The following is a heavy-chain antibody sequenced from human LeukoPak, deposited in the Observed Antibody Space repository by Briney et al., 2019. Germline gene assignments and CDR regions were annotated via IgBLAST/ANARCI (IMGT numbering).Heavy chain of an antibody. Sequence: PSETLSLTCAVYGGSFSGYYWSWIRQPPGKGLEWIGEINHSGSTNYNPSLKSRVTIPVDTSKNQFSLKLSSVTAADTAVYYCARGLLGATQAAVFDYWGQGTLVTVSS. D-gene: IGHD1-26*01. CDR3: ARGLLGATQAAVFDY. V-gene: IGHV4-34*01. CDR2: INHSGST. J-gene: IGHJ4*02. CDR1: GGSFSGYY.